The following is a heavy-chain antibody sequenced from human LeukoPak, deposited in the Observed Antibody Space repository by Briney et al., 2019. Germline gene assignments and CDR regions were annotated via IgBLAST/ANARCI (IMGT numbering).Heavy chain of an antibody. CDR2: INHSGIT. D-gene: IGHD2-15*01. Sequence: SETLSLTCAVSGGSFSYYYWNWISQPRGKGLEWVGEINHSGITNYNPSLKSRVTISVDTSKNQFSLKLSSVTAADTAVYYCARARSSGDSCYTGYYWGQGTLVTVSS. CDR1: GGSFSYYY. J-gene: IGHJ4*02. V-gene: IGHV4-34*01. CDR3: ARARSSGDSCYTGYY.